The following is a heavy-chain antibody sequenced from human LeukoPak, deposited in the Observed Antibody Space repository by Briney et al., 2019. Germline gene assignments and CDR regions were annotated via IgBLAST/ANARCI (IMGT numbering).Heavy chain of an antibody. CDR3: ARGTKGSSWYGGYYYYYMDV. CDR1: GYTFTSYY. Sequence: ASVKVSCKASGYTFTSYYMHWVRQAPGQGLEWMGIINPSGGSTSYAQKFQGRATMTRDMSTSTVYMELSSLRSADTAVYYCARGTKGSSWYGGYYYYYMDVWGKGTTVTVSS. V-gene: IGHV1-46*01. CDR2: INPSGGST. D-gene: IGHD6-13*01. J-gene: IGHJ6*03.